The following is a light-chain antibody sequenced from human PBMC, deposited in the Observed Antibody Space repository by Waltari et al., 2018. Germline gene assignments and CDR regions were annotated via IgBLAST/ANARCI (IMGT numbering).Light chain of an antibody. CDR2: DDT. CDR3: QVWDRGTEHIV. V-gene: IGLV3-21*02. J-gene: IGLJ2*01. Sequence: YVLTQPTSVSVAPGQTATISCGGDRIGGQSVHWYQQKPGQAPVLVVYDDTVRPSGIPDRFSGSKSGNTATLVLSRVEAGDEADYYCQVWDRGTEHIVFGGGTSLTVL. CDR1: RIGGQS.